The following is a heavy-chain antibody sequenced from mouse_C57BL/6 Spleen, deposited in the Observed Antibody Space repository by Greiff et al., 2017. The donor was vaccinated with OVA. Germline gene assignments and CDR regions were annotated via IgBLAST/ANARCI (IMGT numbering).Heavy chain of an antibody. V-gene: IGHV1-80*01. CDR3: ARSIYDVYVDY. Sequence: QVQLQQSGAELVKPGASVKISCKASGYAFSSYWMNWVKQRPGKGLEWIGQIYPGDGDTNYNGKFKGKATLTADKSSSTAYMQLSSLTSEDSAVYFCARSIYDVYVDYWGQGTTLTVSS. CDR2: IYPGDGDT. J-gene: IGHJ2*01. D-gene: IGHD2-3*01. CDR1: GYAFSSYW.